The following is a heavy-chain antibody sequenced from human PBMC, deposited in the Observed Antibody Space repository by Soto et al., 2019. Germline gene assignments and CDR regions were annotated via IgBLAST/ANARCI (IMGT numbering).Heavy chain of an antibody. J-gene: IGHJ3*02. D-gene: IGHD1-26*01. Sequence: GGSLRLSCAASGFTFSSYGMHWVRRAPGKGLEWVAVIWYDGSNKYYADSVKGRFTISRDNSKNTLYLQMNSLRAEDTAVYYCARARYAPEWEHAFDIWGQGTMVTVSS. CDR2: IWYDGSNK. CDR3: ARARYAPEWEHAFDI. V-gene: IGHV3-33*01. CDR1: GFTFSSYG.